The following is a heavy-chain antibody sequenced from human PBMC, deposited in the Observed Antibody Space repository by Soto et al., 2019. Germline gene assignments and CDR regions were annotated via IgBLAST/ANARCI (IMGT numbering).Heavy chain of an antibody. Sequence: EVQLVESGGGLVQPGGSLRLSCAASGFTFTSYAMHWVRQAPGKGLEYVSAISSNGGSTYYANSVKGRFTISGDNSKNTLYLQMGSLRAEDRAVYYCARQWLDSYYFDYWGQGTLVTVSS. CDR3: ARQWLDSYYFDY. CDR2: ISSNGGST. CDR1: GFTFTSYA. J-gene: IGHJ4*02. D-gene: IGHD6-19*01. V-gene: IGHV3-64*01.